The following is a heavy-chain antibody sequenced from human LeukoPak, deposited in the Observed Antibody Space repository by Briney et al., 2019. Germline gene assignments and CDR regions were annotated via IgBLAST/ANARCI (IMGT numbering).Heavy chain of an antibody. CDR3: ARYSGDYVEPYYFDY. D-gene: IGHD4-17*01. Sequence: GGSLRLSCAASGFTFSSYSMNWVRQAPGKGLEWVSSISSSSSYIYYADSVKGRFTISRDNAKNSLYLQMNSLRAEDTAVYYCARYSGDYVEPYYFDYWGQGTLVTVSS. J-gene: IGHJ4*02. CDR1: GFTFSSYS. V-gene: IGHV3-21*01. CDR2: ISSSSSYI.